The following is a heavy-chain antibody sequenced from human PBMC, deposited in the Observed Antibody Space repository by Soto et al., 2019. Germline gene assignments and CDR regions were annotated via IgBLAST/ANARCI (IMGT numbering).Heavy chain of an antibody. CDR3: ARDSNTGSKYFAH. CDR2: VIPLFGTP. D-gene: IGHD1-26*01. J-gene: IGHJ4*02. Sequence: QVQLVQSGAEVKKPASSVKVSCKASGGTFSTYAFSWVRQAPGQGLEWMGGVIPLFGTPDYEQKFQGRVTITADESTSTVHMELSRLRSEDTAVYYCARDSNTGSKYFAHWGQGTLVTVSS. V-gene: IGHV1-69*01. CDR1: GGTFSTYA.